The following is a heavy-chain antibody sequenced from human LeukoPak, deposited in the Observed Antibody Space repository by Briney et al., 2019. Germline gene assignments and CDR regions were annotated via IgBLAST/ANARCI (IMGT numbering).Heavy chain of an antibody. CDR3: AKRITMIVGIDY. CDR2: IRYDGSNK. V-gene: IGHV3-30*02. J-gene: IGHJ4*02. D-gene: IGHD3-22*01. Sequence: GGSLRLSCAASGFTFNSYAMIWVRQAPGKGLEWVAFIRYDGSNKYYADSVKGRFTISRDNSKNTLYLQMNSLRAEDTAVYYCAKRITMIVGIDYWGQGTLVTVSS. CDR1: GFTFNSYA.